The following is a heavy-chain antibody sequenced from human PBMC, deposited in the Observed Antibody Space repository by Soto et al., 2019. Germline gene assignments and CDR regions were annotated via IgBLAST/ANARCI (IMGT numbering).Heavy chain of an antibody. J-gene: IGHJ4*02. CDR3: ARDSGTVGYDDS. D-gene: IGHD3-10*01. V-gene: IGHV1-69*08. Sequence: QVQLVQSGAEVKKPGSSVKVSCKASGGTFSTYTINWVRQAPGQGLEWMGRIIPLLDVTNNAQRFQGRVTITADKSTSTAYMELTSLTSHATAVYYCARDSGTVGYDDSWGQGTLVTVSS. CDR1: GGTFSTYT. CDR2: IIPLLDVT.